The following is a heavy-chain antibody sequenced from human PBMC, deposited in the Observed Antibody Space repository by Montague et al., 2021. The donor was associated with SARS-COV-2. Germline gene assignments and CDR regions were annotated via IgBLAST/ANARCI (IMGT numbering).Heavy chain of an antibody. J-gene: IGHJ3*02. Sequence: SLRLSCAASGFTFSNFFINWVRQAPGKGLEWVSSITSSGDYIWYADSLKGRFTGSRDNAKNSVYLQMCSLRAEDTAVYYCARELGRTGAFDIWGQGTAVAVSS. D-gene: IGHD4-17*01. CDR3: ARELGRTGAFDI. V-gene: IGHV3-21*01. CDR1: GFTFSNFF. CDR2: ITSSGDYI.